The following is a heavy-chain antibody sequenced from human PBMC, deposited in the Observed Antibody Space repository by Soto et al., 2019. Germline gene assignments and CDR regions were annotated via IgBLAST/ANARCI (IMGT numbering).Heavy chain of an antibody. V-gene: IGHV1-8*01. J-gene: IGHJ5*02. CDR1: GYTFASYD. Sequence: ASVKVSCKASGYTFASYDINWVRQATGQGLEWMGWMNPNSGNTDYARKFQGRITMTRDTSTRTAYMELSGLTSEDTAVYYCPRGNNPGSSFTWFDPWGQGTLVTVSS. CDR3: PRGNNPGSSFTWFDP. CDR2: MNPNSGNT. D-gene: IGHD6-6*01.